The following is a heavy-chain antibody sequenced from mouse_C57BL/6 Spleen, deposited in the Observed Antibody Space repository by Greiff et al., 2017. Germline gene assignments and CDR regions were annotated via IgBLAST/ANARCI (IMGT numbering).Heavy chain of an antibody. CDR3: ARGSNYDYAMDY. Sequence: EVKLMESGPELVKPGASVKIPCKASGYTFTDYNMDWVKQSHGKSLEWIGDINPNNGGTIYNQKFKGKATLTVDKSSSTAYMELRSLTSEDTAVYYCARGSNYDYAMDYWGQGTSVTVSS. CDR2: INPNNGGT. J-gene: IGHJ4*01. D-gene: IGHD2-5*01. CDR1: GYTFTDYN. V-gene: IGHV1-18*01.